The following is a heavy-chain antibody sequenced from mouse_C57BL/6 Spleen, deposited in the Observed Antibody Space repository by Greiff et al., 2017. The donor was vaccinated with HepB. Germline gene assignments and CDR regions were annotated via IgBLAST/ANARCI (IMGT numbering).Heavy chain of an antibody. J-gene: IGHJ1*03. D-gene: IGHD1-1*01. CDR2: IYPVDGDT. Sequence: QVQLKQSGPERVKPGASVKISCKASGYAFSSSWMNWVKQRPGKGLELIGRIYPVDGDTNYNGKFKGKATLTADKSSSTAYMHLISLTSEDSAVYFCASSYYYGSNDWYFDVWGTGTTVTVSS. CDR3: ASSYYYGSNDWYFDV. CDR1: GYAFSSSW. V-gene: IGHV1-82*01.